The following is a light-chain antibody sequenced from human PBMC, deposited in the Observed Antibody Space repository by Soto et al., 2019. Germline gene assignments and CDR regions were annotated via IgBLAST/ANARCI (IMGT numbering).Light chain of an antibody. CDR3: QQYSNWPLT. CDR1: QSVSSN. Sequence: EILMTQSPATLSVSPGERATLSCRASQSVSSNLAWYQQKPGQAPRLLIFGASTRASGIPARFSASGSGTEFSLTISSLQAEDFAVYYCQQYSNWPLTFGGGTKVEI. V-gene: IGKV3-15*01. J-gene: IGKJ4*01. CDR2: GAS.